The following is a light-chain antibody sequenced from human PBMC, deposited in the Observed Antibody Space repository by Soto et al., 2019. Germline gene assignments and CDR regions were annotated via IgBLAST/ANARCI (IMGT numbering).Light chain of an antibody. J-gene: IGLJ2*01. V-gene: IGLV2-14*01. CDR1: SSDVGGYNY. Sequence: QSVLTQPASVSGSPGQSITISCTGTSSDVGGYNYVSWYQQHPGKAPKLMIYDVSNRPSGVSNRFSGSKSGNTASLTSSGLQAEDEADYDCSSYTSSSTPVVFGGGTKLTVL. CDR3: SSYTSSSTPVV. CDR2: DVS.